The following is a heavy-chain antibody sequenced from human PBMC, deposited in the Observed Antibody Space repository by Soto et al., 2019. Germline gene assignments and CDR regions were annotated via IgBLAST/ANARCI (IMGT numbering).Heavy chain of an antibody. V-gene: IGHV1-46*01. D-gene: IGHD3-22*01. Sequence: QVQLVQSGAEVREPGASVKVSCKASGYTFTNFYIHWVRQAPGQGLEWMGIINPGGGSTTYAQKFKGRVTMTRDTSTSTLYMQLSSLRSEDTAVYYCVRALHISAYGAFDIWGQGTMVTVSS. CDR1: GYTFTNFY. J-gene: IGHJ3*02. CDR2: INPGGGST. CDR3: VRALHISAYGAFDI.